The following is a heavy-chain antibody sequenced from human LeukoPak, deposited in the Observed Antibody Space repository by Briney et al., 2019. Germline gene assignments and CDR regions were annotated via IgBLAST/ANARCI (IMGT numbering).Heavy chain of an antibody. V-gene: IGHV3-9*01. CDR2: ISWNSGSI. CDR1: GFTFDDYA. CDR3: ARSPQKYYDSSAYYRSFDY. J-gene: IGHJ4*02. Sequence: QSGGSLRLSCAASGFTFDDYALHWVRQAPGRGLEWVSGISWNSGSIDYADSVKGRFTISRDNSKNTLYLQMNSLRGEDTTVYYCARSPQKYYDSSAYYRSFDYWGQGTLVTVSS. D-gene: IGHD3-22*01.